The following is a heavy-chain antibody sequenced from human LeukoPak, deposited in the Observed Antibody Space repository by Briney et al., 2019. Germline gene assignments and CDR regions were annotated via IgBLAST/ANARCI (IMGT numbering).Heavy chain of an antibody. Sequence: GASVKVSCKASGYTFTSYAMNWVRQAPGQGLEWMGWINTNAGNPTYAQGFTGRFVFSLDTSVSTAYLQISSLKAEDTAVYYCVRVKDDYGDYTFDYWGQGTLVTVSS. CDR2: INTNAGNP. D-gene: IGHD4-17*01. CDR3: VRVKDDYGDYTFDY. CDR1: GYTFTSYA. J-gene: IGHJ4*02. V-gene: IGHV7-4-1*02.